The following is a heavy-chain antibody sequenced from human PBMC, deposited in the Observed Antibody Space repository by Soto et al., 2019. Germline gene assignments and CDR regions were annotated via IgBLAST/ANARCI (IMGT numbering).Heavy chain of an antibody. CDR2: IYYSGST. V-gene: IGHV4-30-4*01. CDR3: ARDREDDSSGYYQYYFDY. Sequence: TSETLSLTCTVSGGSFSGGDYYWSWIRQPPGKDLEWIGYIYYSGSTYYNPSLESRVTISVDTSKNQFSLKLSSVTAADTAVYYCARDREDDSSGYYQYYFDYWGQGTLGTVS. CDR1: GGSFSGGDYY. J-gene: IGHJ4*02. D-gene: IGHD3-22*01.